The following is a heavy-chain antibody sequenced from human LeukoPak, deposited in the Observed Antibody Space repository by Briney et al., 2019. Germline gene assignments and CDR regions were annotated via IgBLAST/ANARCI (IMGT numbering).Heavy chain of an antibody. CDR1: GYTFTSYY. CDR3: ARPTTVGNAFHI. V-gene: IGHV1-46*01. D-gene: IGHD4-23*01. J-gene: IGHJ3*02. CDR2: INPSGGST. Sequence: ASVKVSCKTSGYTFTSYYIHWVRHAPGQGLEWMGIINPSGGSTAYAQKFQGRVTMTRDTSTNTVYMELSSLRSEDTAVYYCARPTTVGNAFHIWGQGTMVTVSS.